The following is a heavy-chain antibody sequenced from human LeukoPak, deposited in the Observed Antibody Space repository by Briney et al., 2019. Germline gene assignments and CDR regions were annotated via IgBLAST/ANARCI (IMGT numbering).Heavy chain of an antibody. J-gene: IGHJ5*02. CDR1: GYTFTRYV. Sequence: AASVKVSCKASGYTFTRYVITWVRQAPGQGPEWMGRISTYNGDTNYAQKVQGRVTMTTDTSTSTAYMELRSLRSDDTAVYYCARGNNYYDSSGYYARGDWFDPWGQGTLVTVSS. CDR2: ISTYNGDT. V-gene: IGHV1-18*01. D-gene: IGHD3-22*01. CDR3: ARGNNYYDSSGYYARGDWFDP.